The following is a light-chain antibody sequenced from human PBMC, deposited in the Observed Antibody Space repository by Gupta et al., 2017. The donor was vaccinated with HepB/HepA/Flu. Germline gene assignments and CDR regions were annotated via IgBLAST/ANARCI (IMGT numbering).Light chain of an antibody. Sequence: DIVVTQSPLSLPLTPGEPASTSCRSRQILLHSNGYNYLDWLLQKPGQSPQLLIYLGSKPACGVADRFSGSGAGTDFTLKSSRGEAEDVGVYYFMQDLQTYTFGQGTRLVIK. CDR2: LGS. V-gene: IGKV2-28*01. J-gene: IGKJ5*01. CDR3: MQDLQTYT. CDR1: QILLHSNGYNY.